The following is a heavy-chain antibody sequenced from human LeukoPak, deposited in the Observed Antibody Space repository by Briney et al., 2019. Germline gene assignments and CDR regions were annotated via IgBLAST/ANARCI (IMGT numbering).Heavy chain of an antibody. CDR1: GYTFTSYG. CDR3: ARDQDGSGSLYNWFDP. CDR2: ISAYNGNT. Sequence: ASVKVSCKASGYTFTSYGISWVRQAPGQGLEWMGWISAYNGNTNYAQKLQGRVTMTTDTSTSTAYMELSSLRSEDTAVYYCARDQDGSGSLYNWFDPWGQGTLVTVSS. V-gene: IGHV1-18*01. D-gene: IGHD3-10*01. J-gene: IGHJ5*02.